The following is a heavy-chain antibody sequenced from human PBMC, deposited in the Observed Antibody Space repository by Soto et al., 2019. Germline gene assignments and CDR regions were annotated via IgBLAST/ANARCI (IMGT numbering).Heavy chain of an antibody. CDR3: ARASSRWGSEAAY. J-gene: IGHJ4*02. D-gene: IGHD7-27*01. Sequence: VQLVESGGGLIQPGGSLRLSCAASGFTVSSNYMGWVRQAPGKGLEWVSALYSDGTTVYADSVKGRFTIFRDNSKNTLYLQMNSVRVEDTALYSCARASSRWGSEAAYWGQGTLVTVSS. V-gene: IGHV3-53*01. CDR2: LYSDGTT. CDR1: GFTVSSNY.